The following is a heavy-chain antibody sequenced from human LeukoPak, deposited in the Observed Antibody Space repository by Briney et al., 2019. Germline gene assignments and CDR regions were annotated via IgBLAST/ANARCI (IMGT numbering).Heavy chain of an antibody. CDR2: IGYDGTNE. Sequence: GGSLRLSCAASGFTVSTNCMTWVRQAPGKGLEWVALIGYDGTNEYYADSVKGRFTISRDNSKNTLYLQMKSLRAEDTAVYYCARDFYCSRTSCYAPSFDYWGQGTLVTVSS. J-gene: IGHJ4*02. CDR3: ARDFYCSRTSCYAPSFDY. CDR1: GFTVSTNC. V-gene: IGHV3-33*08. D-gene: IGHD2-2*01.